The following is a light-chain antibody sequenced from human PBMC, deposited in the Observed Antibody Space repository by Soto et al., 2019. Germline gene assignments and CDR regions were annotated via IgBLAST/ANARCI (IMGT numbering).Light chain of an antibody. CDR1: SSNIGSGYD. V-gene: IGLV1-40*01. Sequence: QSALTQPPSVSRAPGQRVTISCTGSSSNIGSGYDVHWYQQLPGTAPKLIIYGNSNRPSGVPDRFSGSKSGTSASLAITGLHAEDEADYYCQSYDSSLSGDVVFGGGTKPTVL. J-gene: IGLJ2*01. CDR3: QSYDSSLSGDVV. CDR2: GNS.